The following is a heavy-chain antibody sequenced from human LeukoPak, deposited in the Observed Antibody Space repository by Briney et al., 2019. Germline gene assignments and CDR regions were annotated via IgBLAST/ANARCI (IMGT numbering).Heavy chain of an antibody. V-gene: IGHV3-48*03. Sequence: PGGSLRLSCAASGFTFSSYEMNWVRQAPGKGLEWVSYISSSGTTIYSADSVKGRFTISRDNAKNSLYLQMNSLRAEDTAVYYCARGANWYYDIGWFDPWGQGTLVT. D-gene: IGHD1-7*01. J-gene: IGHJ5*02. CDR3: ARGANWYYDIGWFDP. CDR2: ISSSGTTI. CDR1: GFTFSSYE.